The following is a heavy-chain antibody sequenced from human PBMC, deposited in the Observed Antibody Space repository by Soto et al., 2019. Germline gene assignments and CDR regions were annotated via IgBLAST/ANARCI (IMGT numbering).Heavy chain of an antibody. CDR1: GFTFSSCT. CDR3: SGCSGGACHRNYGMDV. CDR2: ISPSTSHI. D-gene: IGHD2-15*01. Sequence: EVHLVESGGGLVKPGGSLRLSCAVSGFTFSSCTMNWVRQAPGKGLEWVSSISPSTSHIYYTDSVKGRFTISRDKAKNSLSLQMNSLRAEDTAVYYCSGCSGGACHRNYGMDVWGQGTTVTVSS. V-gene: IGHV3-21*01. J-gene: IGHJ6*02.